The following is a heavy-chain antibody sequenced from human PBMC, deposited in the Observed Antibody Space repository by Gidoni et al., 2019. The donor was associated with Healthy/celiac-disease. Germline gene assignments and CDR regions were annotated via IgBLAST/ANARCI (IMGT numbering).Heavy chain of an antibody. V-gene: IGHV4-31*03. CDR2: IYYSGST. Sequence: QVQLQESGPGLVKPSQTLSLTCTVSGVPISSGGYYWSWIRQHPGKGLEWIGYIYYSGSTYYNPSLKSRVTISVDTSKNQFSLKLSSVTAADTAAYYCARDQGSDAFDIWGQGTMVTVSS. CDR3: ARDQGSDAFDI. J-gene: IGHJ3*02. CDR1: GVPISSGGYY.